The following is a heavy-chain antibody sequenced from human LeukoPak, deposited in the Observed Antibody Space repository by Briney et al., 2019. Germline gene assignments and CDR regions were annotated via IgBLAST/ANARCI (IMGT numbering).Heavy chain of an antibody. CDR3: ARDLISGHYTFDY. Sequence: AGGSLRLFCAASGYPFSSFSMNWVRQAPGKGLEWVSYISSTSSTIYYADYVKGRFTVSRDNAKSSLYLQMNSLRDDDTAVYYCARDLISGHYTFDYWGQGTLVTVSS. CDR2: ISSTSSTI. CDR1: GYPFSSFS. D-gene: IGHD1-26*01. V-gene: IGHV3-48*02. J-gene: IGHJ4*02.